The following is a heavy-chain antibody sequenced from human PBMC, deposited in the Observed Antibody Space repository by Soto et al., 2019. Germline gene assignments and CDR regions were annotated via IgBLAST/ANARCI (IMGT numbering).Heavy chain of an antibody. D-gene: IGHD3-3*01. V-gene: IGHV3-11*06. CDR2: ISSSSSYT. CDR3: ARGPREDYDFWSGYQYFDY. Sequence: GGSLRLSCAASGFTFSDYYMSWIRQAPGKGLEWVSYISSSSSYTNYADSVKGRFTISRDNAKNSLYLQMNSLRAEDTAVYYCARGPREDYDFWSGYQYFDYWGQGTLVTVSS. CDR1: GFTFSDYY. J-gene: IGHJ4*02.